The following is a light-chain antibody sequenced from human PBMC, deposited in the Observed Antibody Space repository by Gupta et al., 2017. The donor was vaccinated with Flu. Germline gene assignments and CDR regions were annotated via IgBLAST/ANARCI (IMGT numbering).Light chain of an antibody. CDR1: NFNIGSKT. CDR3: EVWDDSSNDVV. CDR2: SNN. Sequence: QSLLTQPRPGSGTPRPRPTISCSGNNFNIGSKTVNWYQQLPGTAPQLLIYSNNQRPSGIPDRLSGSKSGHSASLTISGLQAEDEAEYYCEVWDDSSNDVVFGGGTKLTVL. J-gene: IGLJ2*01. V-gene: IGLV1-44*01.